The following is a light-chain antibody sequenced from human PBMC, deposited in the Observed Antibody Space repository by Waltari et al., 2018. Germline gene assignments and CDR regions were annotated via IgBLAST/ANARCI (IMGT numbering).Light chain of an antibody. CDR3: QQYNSYSLLT. CDR2: KGS. Sequence: IQMTQSPSTLSAAVGNRFTITCRASQSISNWLAWYQQKPGKAPKLLIYKGSTLESGVPSRFSGSGSGTEFTLTISSLQPDDFATYYCQQYNSYSLLTFGGGTKVEIK. J-gene: IGKJ4*01. CDR1: QSISNW. V-gene: IGKV1-5*03.